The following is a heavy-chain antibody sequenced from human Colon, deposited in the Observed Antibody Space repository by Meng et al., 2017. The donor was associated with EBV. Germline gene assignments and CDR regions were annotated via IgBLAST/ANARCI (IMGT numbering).Heavy chain of an antibody. D-gene: IGHD2-8*01. CDR1: GRSLSGYY. CDR3: ARGGGVIKGLVTWFDP. V-gene: IGHV4-34*01. CDR2: INHSGTI. Sequence: VQLQQWGAGLVKPSETLSLTCGVYGRSLSGYYWSWIRQTPGKGLEWIGEINHSGTINYNPSLRSRVTISVDRSNNQFSLRLSSVTAADTAVYYCARGGGVIKGLVTWFDPWGQGTLVTVSS. J-gene: IGHJ5*02.